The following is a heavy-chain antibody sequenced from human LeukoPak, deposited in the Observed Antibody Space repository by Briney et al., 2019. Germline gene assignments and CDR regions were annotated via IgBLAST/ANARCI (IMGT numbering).Heavy chain of an antibody. J-gene: IGHJ4*02. CDR3: ARAPPRYRGPFDY. CDR2: INPNSGGT. D-gene: IGHD1-26*01. Sequence: ASVKVSCKASGYTFTGYYMHWVRQAPGQGLEWMGWINPNSGGTNYAQKFQGRVTMTRDTSISTAYMELSRLRSDDTAVYYCARAPPRYRGPFDYWGQGTLVTVSS. CDR1: GYTFTGYY. V-gene: IGHV1-2*02.